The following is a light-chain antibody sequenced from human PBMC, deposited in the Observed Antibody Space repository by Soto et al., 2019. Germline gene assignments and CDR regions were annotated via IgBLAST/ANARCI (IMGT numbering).Light chain of an antibody. J-gene: IGLJ7*01. CDR1: SSDVGSYNF. CDR3: CSYAGSSTSAV. Sequence: QSALTQPASVCGSPGQSITISCTGTSSDVGSYNFVSWYQQHPDKAPKLMIYEGSKRPSGVSNRFSGSKSGNTASLTISGLLAEDEANYYCCSYAGSSTSAVFGGGTQLTVL. CDR2: EGS. V-gene: IGLV2-23*01.